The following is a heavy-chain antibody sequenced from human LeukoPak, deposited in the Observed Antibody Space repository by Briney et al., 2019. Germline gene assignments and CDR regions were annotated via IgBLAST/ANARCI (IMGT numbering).Heavy chain of an antibody. CDR3: ARSYCSSTSCFLHY. J-gene: IGHJ4*02. CDR2: ISSSSSYI. D-gene: IGHD2-2*01. Sequence: GGSLRLSCAASGFTFSSYSMNWVLQAPGKGLEWVSSISSSSSYIYYADSVKGRFTISRDNAKNSLYLQMNSLRAEDTTVYYCARSYCSSTSCFLHYWGQGTLVIVSS. V-gene: IGHV3-21*01. CDR1: GFTFSSYS.